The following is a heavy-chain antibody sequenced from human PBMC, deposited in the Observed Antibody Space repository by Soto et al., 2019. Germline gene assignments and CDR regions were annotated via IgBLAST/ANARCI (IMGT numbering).Heavy chain of an antibody. CDR1: GFTFSDYY. V-gene: IGHV3-72*01. CDR2: SRNKANGYTT. CDR3: FREKRLGSRSAYGMVV. Sequence: GGSLRLSCAASGFTFSDYYMDWVRQAPGKGLEWVARSRNKANGYTTEYAASVKGRFTISRDDSRNSLYLQMDSLTTEDTAVYFCFREKRLGSRSAYGMVVGGKGTRVTVSS. D-gene: IGHD5-12*01. J-gene: IGHJ6*04.